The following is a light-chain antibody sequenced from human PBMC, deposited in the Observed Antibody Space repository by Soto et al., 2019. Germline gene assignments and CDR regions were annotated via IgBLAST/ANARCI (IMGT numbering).Light chain of an antibody. CDR3: CSYACSSTVV. V-gene: IGLV2-23*02. J-gene: IGLJ2*01. CDR2: EVS. CDR1: SSDVGSYNL. Sequence: QSVLTQPASVSGSPGKSITISCTGTSSDVGSYNLVSWYQQHPGKAPKLMIYEVSKRPSGVSNRFSGSKSGNTASLTISGLQAEDEADYYCCSYACSSTVVFGGGTKLTVL.